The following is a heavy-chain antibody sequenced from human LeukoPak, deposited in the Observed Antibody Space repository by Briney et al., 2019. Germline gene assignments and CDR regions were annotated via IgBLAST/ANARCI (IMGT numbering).Heavy chain of an antibody. Sequence: SETLSLTCTVSGGPFNNFYWSWLRQSAGKGLEWIGRIYTTGSTNYNPSLKSRVTMSVDTSKNQFSLRLSSVTAADTAVYYCARGYSSGWYYVDAWAQGPRSPSP. CDR3: ARGYSSGWYYVDA. D-gene: IGHD6-19*01. CDR2: IYTTGST. J-gene: IGHJ6*03. CDR1: GGPFNNFY. V-gene: IGHV4-4*07.